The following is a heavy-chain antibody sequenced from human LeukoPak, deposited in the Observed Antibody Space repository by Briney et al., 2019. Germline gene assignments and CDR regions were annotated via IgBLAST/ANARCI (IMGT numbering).Heavy chain of an antibody. CDR1: GYSFSGHY. V-gene: IGHV1-2*02. D-gene: IGHD2-2*01. CDR2: INPNTGDT. Sequence: GASVKVSCKASGYSFSGHYMHWVRQAPGQGLEWMGWINPNTGDTKYPQKFQGRVTMTRDMSSSTGYMELSGPTSDDTAVYYCARKFRIPVSDENYFDPWGQGTLVSVSS. CDR3: ARKFRIPVSDENYFDP. J-gene: IGHJ5*02.